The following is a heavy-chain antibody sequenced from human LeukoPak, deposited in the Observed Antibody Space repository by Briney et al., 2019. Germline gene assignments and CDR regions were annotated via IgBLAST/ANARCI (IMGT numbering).Heavy chain of an antibody. CDR2: IYYSGST. D-gene: IGHD3-10*01. CDR3: ARLYGSGSYWDCFDP. CDR1: GGSISSYY. J-gene: IGHJ5*02. V-gene: IGHV4-59*08. Sequence: SETLSLTCTVSGGSISSYYWSWIRQPPGKGLEWIGYIYYSGSTNYNPSLKSRVTISVDTSNNQFSLKLSSVTAADTAVYYCARLYGSGSYWDCFDPWGQGTLVTVSS.